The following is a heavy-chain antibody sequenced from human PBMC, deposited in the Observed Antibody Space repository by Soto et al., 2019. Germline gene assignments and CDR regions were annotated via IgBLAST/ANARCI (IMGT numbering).Heavy chain of an antibody. CDR3: ARGPAYYYDSSGYSPLDY. V-gene: IGHV4-30-4*01. CDR2: IYYSGST. D-gene: IGHD3-22*01. CDR1: GGSISSGDYY. J-gene: IGHJ4*02. Sequence: QVQLQESGPGLVKPSQTLSLTCTVSGGSISSGDYYWSWIRQPPGKGLEWIGYIYYSGSTYYNPSLKSRVTISVVTSKNQFSLKLSSVTAADTAVYYCARGPAYYYDSSGYSPLDYWGQGTLVTVSS.